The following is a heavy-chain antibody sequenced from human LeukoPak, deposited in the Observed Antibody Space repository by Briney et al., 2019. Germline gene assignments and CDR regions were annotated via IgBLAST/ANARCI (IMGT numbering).Heavy chain of an antibody. CDR3: ARGPPDGSGSYYPGAD. V-gene: IGHV3-21*01. CDR2: ISSSSSYI. Sequence: PGGSLRLSCAASGFTFSHTWMSWVRQAPGKGLEWVSSISSSSSYIYYADSVKGRFTISRDNAKNSLYLQMNSLRVEDTAVYYCARGPPDGSGSYYPGADWGQGTLVTVSS. CDR1: GFTFSHTW. J-gene: IGHJ4*02. D-gene: IGHD3-10*01.